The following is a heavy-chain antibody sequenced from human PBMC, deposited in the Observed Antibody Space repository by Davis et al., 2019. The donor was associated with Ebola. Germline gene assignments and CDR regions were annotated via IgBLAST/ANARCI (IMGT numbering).Heavy chain of an antibody. CDR3: AKDHLRVRYYYYYGMDV. CDR2: ISGSGGST. V-gene: IGHV3-23*01. D-gene: IGHD4/OR15-4a*01. J-gene: IGHJ6*02. Sequence: GESLKISCAASGFTFSSYSMNWVRQAPGKGLEWVSAISGSGGSTYYADSVKGRFTISRDNSKNTLYLQMNSLRAEDTAVYYCAKDHLRVRYYYYYGMDVWGQGTTVTVSS. CDR1: GFTFSSYS.